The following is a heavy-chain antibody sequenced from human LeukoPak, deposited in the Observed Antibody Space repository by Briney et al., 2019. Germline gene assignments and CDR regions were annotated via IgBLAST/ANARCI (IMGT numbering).Heavy chain of an antibody. CDR3: ASGSSAYSYGLFDY. V-gene: IGHV4-59*08. Sequence: PSETLSLTCTVSGGSISSYYWSWIRQPPGKGLEWIGYTYYSGSTNYNPSLRSRVTISVDTSKNQFSLKLSSVTAADTAVYYCASGSSAYSYGLFDYWGQGTLVTVSS. CDR1: GGSISSYY. D-gene: IGHD5-18*01. CDR2: TYYSGST. J-gene: IGHJ4*02.